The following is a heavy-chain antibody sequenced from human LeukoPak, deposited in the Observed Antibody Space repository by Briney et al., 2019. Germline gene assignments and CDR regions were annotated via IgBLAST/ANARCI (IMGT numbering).Heavy chain of an antibody. V-gene: IGHV3-30*18. CDR3: AKEKRDPRNAFDI. CDR2: ISYDGSNK. J-gene: IGHJ3*02. Sequence: GGSLRLSCAASGFTFSSYGMHWVRQAPGKGLEWVAVISYDGSNKYYADSVKGRFTISRDNSRNTLYLQMNSLRAEDTAVYYCAKEKRDPRNAFDIWGQGTMVTVSS. CDR1: GFTFSSYG.